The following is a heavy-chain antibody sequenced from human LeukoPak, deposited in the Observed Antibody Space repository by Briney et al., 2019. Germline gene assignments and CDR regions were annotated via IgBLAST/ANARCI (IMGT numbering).Heavy chain of an antibody. V-gene: IGHV3-30*03. Sequence: GGSLRLSCAASGXXFXXXDXXXXXXAXGXGLERGAVISYDGTNKYYADSVKGRFTISRDNSKNTLYLQMGSLKTEDTAVYYCARNHGYGEYWGQGTLVTASS. CDR1: GXXFXXXD. CDR2: ISYDGTNK. CDR3: ARNHGYGEY. J-gene: IGHJ4*02. D-gene: IGHD5-12*01.